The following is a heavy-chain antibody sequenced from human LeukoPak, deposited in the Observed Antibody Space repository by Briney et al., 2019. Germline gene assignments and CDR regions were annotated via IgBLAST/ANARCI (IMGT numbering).Heavy chain of an antibody. J-gene: IGHJ4*02. CDR2: IISYSDNP. CDR3: ARDHGRSSSAWPAGY. V-gene: IGHV1-18*04. Sequence: ASVKVSCKASGYTFTSYYITWVRQAPGQGLEWMGWIISYSDNPTYARNLQGRVTMTTDTSTSTAYMELRSLRSDDTAVYYCARDHGRSSSAWPAGYWGQGTLVTVSS. CDR1: GYTFTSYY. D-gene: IGHD6-19*01.